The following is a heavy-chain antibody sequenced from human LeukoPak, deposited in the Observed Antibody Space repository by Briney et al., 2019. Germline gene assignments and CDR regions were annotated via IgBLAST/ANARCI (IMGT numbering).Heavy chain of an antibody. Sequence: GGSLRLSCAASGFTSSIYAMSWVRQAPGKGLEWVSAISGSGGSTYYADSVKGRFTISRDNSKNTLYLQMNSLRAEDTAVYYCAKDRFTMIVVVMGAFDIWGQGTMVTVSS. J-gene: IGHJ3*02. CDR2: ISGSGGST. CDR1: GFTSSIYA. V-gene: IGHV3-23*01. CDR3: AKDRFTMIVVVMGAFDI. D-gene: IGHD3-22*01.